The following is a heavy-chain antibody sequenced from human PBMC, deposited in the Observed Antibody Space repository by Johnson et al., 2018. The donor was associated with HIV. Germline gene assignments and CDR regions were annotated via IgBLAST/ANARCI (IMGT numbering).Heavy chain of an antibody. D-gene: IGHD5-24*01. CDR2: ISWNSGSI. Sequence: EVHLVESGGGLVQPGRSLRLSCAASGFTFDDYAMHWVRQAPGKGLEWVSGISWNSGSIGYADSVKGRFTISRDNSKSTLYLQMNNLRAEDTAMYYCALILARGWLQRGAFDIWGQGTMVTVSS. V-gene: IGHV3-9*01. J-gene: IGHJ3*02. CDR3: ALILARGWLQRGAFDI. CDR1: GFTFDDYA.